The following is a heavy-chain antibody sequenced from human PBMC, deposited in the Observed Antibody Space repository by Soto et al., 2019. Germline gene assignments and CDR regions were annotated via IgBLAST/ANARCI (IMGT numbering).Heavy chain of an antibody. D-gene: IGHD1-1*01. V-gene: IGHV3-48*03. J-gene: IGHJ6*02. Sequence: SGGSLSLSCSASGFTFSSYEMNWVRQAPGKGLEWVSYISSSGSTIYYADSAKGRFTISRDNAKNSLYLQMNSLRAEDTAVYYCAREEQTYYYGMDVWGQGTTVTVSS. CDR2: ISSSGSTI. CDR1: GFTFSSYE. CDR3: AREEQTYYYGMDV.